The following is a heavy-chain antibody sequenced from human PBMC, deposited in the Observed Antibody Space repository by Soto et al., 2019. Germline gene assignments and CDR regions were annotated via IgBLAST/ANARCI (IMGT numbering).Heavy chain of an antibody. D-gene: IGHD5-18*01. V-gene: IGHV4-59*01. CDR2: IYYSGST. CDR3: ARAGYSYGEDAFDI. J-gene: IGHJ3*02. CDR1: GGSISSYY. Sequence: PSETLSLTCTVSGGSISSYYWSWIRQPPGKGLEWIGYIYYSGSTNYNPSLKSRVTISVDTSKNQFSLKLSSVTAADTAVYYCARAGYSYGEDAFDIWGQGTMVTVSS.